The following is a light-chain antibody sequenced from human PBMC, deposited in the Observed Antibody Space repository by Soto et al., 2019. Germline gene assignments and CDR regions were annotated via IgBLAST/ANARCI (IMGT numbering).Light chain of an antibody. CDR3: NSYTSSSTLV. CDR2: DVS. CDR1: SSDVGGYDY. V-gene: IGLV2-14*03. Sequence: QSVLTQPASVSGSPGQSLTISCTGTSSDVGGYDYVSWYQHHPGKAPKLMIYDVSNRPSGVSNRFSGSKSGNTASLTISGLQAEDEADYYCNSYTSSSTLVFGGGTKLTVL. J-gene: IGLJ2*01.